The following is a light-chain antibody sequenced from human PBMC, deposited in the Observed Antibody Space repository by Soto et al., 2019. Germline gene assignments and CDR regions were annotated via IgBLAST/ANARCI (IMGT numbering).Light chain of an antibody. CDR1: ESISNK. Sequence: EIVMTHSPATLSVSPGERATLSCRASESISNKLAWYQQKPGQAPRLLIYDKSTRATGIPARFSGSGSGTEFTVTITTLHSEDRAVYYCQEYYNWCLISVGQGTTLEIK. J-gene: IGKJ5*01. CDR3: QEYYNWCLIS. CDR2: DKS. V-gene: IGKV3-15*01.